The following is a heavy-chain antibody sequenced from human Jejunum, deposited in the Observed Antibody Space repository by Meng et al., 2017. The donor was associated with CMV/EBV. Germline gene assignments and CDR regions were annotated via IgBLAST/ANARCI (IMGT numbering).Heavy chain of an antibody. CDR2: IYESGST. Sequence: CGLSRDSLSSGDSSWSWLRQPPGKGLEWIGYIYESGSTSYNPSLESRVTISVDTSKNQFSLKVMSVTAADTAVYYCAREGTNSYYFDYWGQGTLVTVSS. V-gene: IGHV4-30-4*01. CDR1: RDSLSSGDSS. D-gene: IGHD1-14*01. CDR3: AREGTNSYYFDY. J-gene: IGHJ4*02.